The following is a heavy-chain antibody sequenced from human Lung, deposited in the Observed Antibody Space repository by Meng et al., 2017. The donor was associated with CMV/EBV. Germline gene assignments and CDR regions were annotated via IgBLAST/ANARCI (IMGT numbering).Heavy chain of an antibody. CDR1: GYAFSNYG. J-gene: IGHJ5*02. CDR3: ARDAYFNTWYPNWFDP. Sequence: ASVXVSXKAYGYAFSNYGVTWVRQAPGQGPEWMGWISGYNGNTKYAQKFQGRVTMTADTSTSTVYMELRSLTSDDTAVYYCARDAYFNTWYPNWFDPWGQGXLVTVSS. V-gene: IGHV1-18*01. D-gene: IGHD6-13*01. CDR2: ISGYNGNT.